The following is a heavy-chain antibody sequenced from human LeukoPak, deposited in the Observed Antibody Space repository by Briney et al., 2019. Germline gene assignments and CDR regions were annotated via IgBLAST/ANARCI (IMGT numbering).Heavy chain of an antibody. J-gene: IGHJ3*02. CDR2: ISSSGSSI. CDR3: ARARDGYNSGAFDI. CDR1: GFSFSDYY. D-gene: IGHD5-24*01. Sequence: GGSLRLSCAASGFSFSDYYMTWIRQAPGKGLEWISYISSSGSSIYYADSVKGRFTISRDNAKNSLYLQMNSLRVEDTAVYYCARARDGYNSGAFDIWGQGTMVTVSS. V-gene: IGHV3-11*04.